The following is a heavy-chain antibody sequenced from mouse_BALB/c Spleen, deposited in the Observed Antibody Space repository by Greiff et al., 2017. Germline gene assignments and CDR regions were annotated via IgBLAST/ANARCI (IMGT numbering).Heavy chain of an antibody. D-gene: IGHD2-3*01. CDR3: ARNDGPYYFDY. Sequence: QVHVKQPGAELVKPGASVKLSCKASGYTFTSYWMHWVKQRPGQGLEWIGEINPSNGRTNYNEKFKSKATLTVDKSSSTAYMQLSSLTSEDSAVYYCARNDGPYYFDYWGQGTTLTVSS. J-gene: IGHJ2*01. CDR2: INPSNGRT. V-gene: IGHV1S81*02. CDR1: GYTFTSYW.